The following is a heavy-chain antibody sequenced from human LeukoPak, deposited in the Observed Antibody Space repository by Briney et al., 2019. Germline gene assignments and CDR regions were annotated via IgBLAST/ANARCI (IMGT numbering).Heavy chain of an antibody. V-gene: IGHV3-23*01. CDR3: AKESDYDFWSAYYTG. CDR1: GFLFSSYA. J-gene: IGHJ6*02. D-gene: IGHD3-3*01. Sequence: GSLRLSCEASGFLFSSYAMSWVRQAPGKGLEWVSGIIGSGGSTYYADSVKGRFTISRDNSKNTLYLHMNTLRAEDTAVYYCAKESDYDFWSAYYTGWGQGTTVTVAS. CDR2: IIGSGGST.